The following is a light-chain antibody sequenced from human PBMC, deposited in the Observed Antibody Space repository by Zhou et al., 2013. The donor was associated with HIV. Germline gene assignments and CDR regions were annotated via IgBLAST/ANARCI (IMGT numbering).Light chain of an antibody. CDR2: AAS. Sequence: DIQLTQSPSLLSASVGDRVTITCRASQAISSYLAWYQQKPGKGPKLLIYAASSLQSGVPLRFSGSGSGTEFTLTISSLQPEDIATYYCQQLNNYPWTFGQGTKVEIK. V-gene: IGKV1-9*01. J-gene: IGKJ1*01. CDR1: QAISSY. CDR3: QQLNNYPWT.